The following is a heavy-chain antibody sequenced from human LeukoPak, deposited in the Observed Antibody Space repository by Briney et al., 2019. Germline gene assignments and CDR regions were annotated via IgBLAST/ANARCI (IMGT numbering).Heavy chain of an antibody. CDR2: IKQDGSEK. CDR3: ARYCSGGSCHYYYGTDV. D-gene: IGHD2-15*01. J-gene: IGHJ6*04. V-gene: IGHV3-7*03. CDR1: GFTFSSYW. Sequence: GGSLRLSCAASGFTFSSYWMSWVRQAPGKGLEWVANIKQDGSEKYYVDSVKGRFTISRDNAKNSLYLQMNSLRAEDTAVYYCARYCSGGSCHYYYGTDVWGKGTTVTVSS.